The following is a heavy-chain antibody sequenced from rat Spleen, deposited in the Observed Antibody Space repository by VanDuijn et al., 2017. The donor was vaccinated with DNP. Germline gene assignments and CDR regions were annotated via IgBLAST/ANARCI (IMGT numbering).Heavy chain of an antibody. Sequence: EVQLVESGGGLVQPGRSLKLSCAASGFTFSDYAMAWVRQAPKKGLEWVATIFYDGSSTYYRDSVKGRFTISRDNARSTLYLQMDSLRSEDTATYYCARQARYYGYTSGVMDAWGQGASVTVSS. D-gene: IGHD1-9*01. CDR2: IFYDGSST. J-gene: IGHJ4*01. CDR3: ARQARYYGYTSGVMDA. V-gene: IGHV5-17*01. CDR1: GFTFSDYA.